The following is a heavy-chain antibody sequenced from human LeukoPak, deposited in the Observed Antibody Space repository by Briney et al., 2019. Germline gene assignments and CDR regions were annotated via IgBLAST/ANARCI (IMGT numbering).Heavy chain of an antibody. CDR2: IGGGGSDT. J-gene: IGHJ3*01. V-gene: IGHV3-23*01. CDR3: AKDVFHWAFDV. CDR1: GFTFSSFA. Sequence: GGSLRLSCAGSGFTFSSFAMSWVRQAPGKGLEWVAAIGGGGSDTKYADSVMGRFTISRDISKNTLYLHMNSLRAEDTAVYFCAKDVFHWAFDVWGQGTLVTVSS. D-gene: IGHD1-1*01.